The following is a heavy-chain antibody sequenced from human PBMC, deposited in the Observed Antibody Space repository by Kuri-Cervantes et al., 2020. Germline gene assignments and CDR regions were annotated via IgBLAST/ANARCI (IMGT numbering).Heavy chain of an antibody. CDR1: GGTFSSYA. CDR2: IIPIFGTA. J-gene: IGHJ4*02. V-gene: IGHV1-69*13. CDR3: ARGSPGRWLQLEFDY. Sequence: SVKVSCKASGGTFSSYAISWVRQAPGQGLEWMGGIIPIFGTASYAQKFQGRVTITADESTSTAYMELSSLRSEDTAVYCCARGSPGRWLQLEFDYWGQGTLVTVSS. D-gene: IGHD5-24*01.